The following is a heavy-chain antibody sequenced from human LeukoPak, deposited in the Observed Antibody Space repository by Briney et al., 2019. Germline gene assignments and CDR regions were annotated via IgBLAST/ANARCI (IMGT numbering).Heavy chain of an antibody. V-gene: IGHV3-7*03. J-gene: IGHJ4*02. CDR1: GFTFSSYW. Sequence: GGSLGLSCAASGFTFSSYWMSWVCQAPGKGLEWVANIKQDGSEKYYVDSVKGRFTISRDNSKNTLYLQMNSLRAEDTAVYYCAKDGAIDYWGQGTLVTVSS. D-gene: IGHD1-26*01. CDR3: AKDGAIDY. CDR2: IKQDGSEK.